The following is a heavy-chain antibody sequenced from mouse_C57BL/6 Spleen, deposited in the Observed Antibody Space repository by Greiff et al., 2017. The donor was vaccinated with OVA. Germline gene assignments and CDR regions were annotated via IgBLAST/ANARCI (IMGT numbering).Heavy chain of an antibody. CDR1: GYAFSSSW. J-gene: IGHJ1*03. Sequence: VQLQQSGPELVKPGASVKISCKASGYAFSSSWMNWVKQRPGKGLEWIGRIYPGDGDTNYNGKFKGKATLTADKSSSTAYMQLSSLTSEDSAVYFCARLEAYFDVWGTGTTVTVSS. CDR2: IYPGDGDT. V-gene: IGHV1-82*01. CDR3: ARLEAYFDV.